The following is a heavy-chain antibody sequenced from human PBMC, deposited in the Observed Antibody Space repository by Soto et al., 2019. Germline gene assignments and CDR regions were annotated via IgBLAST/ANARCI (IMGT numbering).Heavy chain of an antibody. Sequence: EVQLVESGGGLVQPGGSLRLSCAASGFSFKSYWMHWVRQTPGEGLVWVSRIKFDGSLTTYADSVEGRFTISRDNAKNMLDLQMNSLRAEDTAVYYCARCDSEYAYGYPYWGQGTLVTVSS. CDR1: GFSFKSYW. CDR3: ARCDSEYAYGYPY. J-gene: IGHJ4*02. CDR2: IKFDGSLT. D-gene: IGHD5-18*01. V-gene: IGHV3-74*01.